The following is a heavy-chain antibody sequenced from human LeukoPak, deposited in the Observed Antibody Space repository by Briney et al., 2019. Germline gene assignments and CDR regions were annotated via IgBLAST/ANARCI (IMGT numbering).Heavy chain of an antibody. CDR2: ISSSGSTI. J-gene: IGHJ4*02. D-gene: IGHD4-17*01. CDR1: GFNFSDYY. Sequence: GGSLRLSCAASGFNFSDYYMSWLRQAPGKGLEWVSYISSSGSTIYYADSVKGRFTISRDNAKNSLYLQMNSLRAEDTAVYYCARVLYGDYDYYWGQGTLVTVSS. CDR3: ARVLYGDYDYY. V-gene: IGHV3-11*01.